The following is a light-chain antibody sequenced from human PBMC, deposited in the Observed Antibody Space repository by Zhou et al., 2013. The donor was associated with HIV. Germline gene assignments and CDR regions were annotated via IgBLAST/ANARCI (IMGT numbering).Light chain of an antibody. J-gene: IGKJ1*01. CDR3: LHYYNLPQT. CDR2: DAS. CDR1: QDISKS. V-gene: IGKV1-33*01. Sequence: DIQMTQSPSSLSASVGDRVTITCQASQDISKSLNWYQQKPGKAPKLLMYDASDLEAGVPSRFSGSGSGTDFTLTISSLQPEDIATYYCLHYYNLPQTFGQGTKVEIK.